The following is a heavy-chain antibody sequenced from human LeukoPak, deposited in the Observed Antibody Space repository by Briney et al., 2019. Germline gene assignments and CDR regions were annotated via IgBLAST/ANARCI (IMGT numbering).Heavy chain of an antibody. D-gene: IGHD3-22*01. CDR2: IYYSGST. CDR1: GGSISSSSYY. J-gene: IGHJ4*02. V-gene: IGHV4-39*07. CDR3: ARADYYDSSGLGDRAFDY. Sequence: SSETLSLTCTVSGGSISSSSYYWGWIRQPPGKGLEWIGSIYYSGSTYYNPSLKSRVTISVDTSKNQFSLKLSSVTAADTAVYYCARADYYDSSGLGDRAFDYWGQGTLVTVSS.